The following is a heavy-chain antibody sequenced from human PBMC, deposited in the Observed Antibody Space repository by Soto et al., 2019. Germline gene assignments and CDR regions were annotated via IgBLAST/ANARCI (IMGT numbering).Heavy chain of an antibody. CDR3: ARARGYSYGLAPLPPDY. J-gene: IGHJ4*02. D-gene: IGHD5-18*01. Sequence: KVSCKASGGTFSSYIISWVRQAPGQGLEWMGRIIPILGIANYAQKFQGRVTITADKSTSTAYMELSSLRSEDTAVYYCARARGYSYGLAPLPPDYWGQGTLVTVSS. CDR1: GGTFSSYI. CDR2: IIPILGIA. V-gene: IGHV1-69*02.